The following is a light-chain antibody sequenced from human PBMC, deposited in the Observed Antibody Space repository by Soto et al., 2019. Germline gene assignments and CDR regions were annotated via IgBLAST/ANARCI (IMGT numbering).Light chain of an antibody. CDR1: QSVRGNH. V-gene: IGKV3-20*01. J-gene: IGKJ1*01. CDR3: QQSGRGTST. CDR2: GAS. Sequence: EIVLTQSQGTLSLSPGERATLSCRASQSVRGNHFAWYQQKPGQAPRLLIYGASARTTGIPDRFSGSGSGTDFTLTSSRLEPEDFAVYYWQQSGRGTSTFGQGTKVEIK.